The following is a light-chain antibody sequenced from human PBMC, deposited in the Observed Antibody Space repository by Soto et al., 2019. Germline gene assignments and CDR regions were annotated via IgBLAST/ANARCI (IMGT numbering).Light chain of an antibody. J-gene: IGLJ1*01. Sequence: QSALTQPASVSGSPEQSITISCTGTSSDVGSYNLVSWYQQHPDKAPKLIIYEGSKRRSGVSNRFSGSNSGNTASLTISGLQAEDEADYYCCSYAGSPYVFGAGTKVTVL. CDR1: SSDVGSYNL. CDR3: CSYAGSPYV. V-gene: IGLV2-23*01. CDR2: EGS.